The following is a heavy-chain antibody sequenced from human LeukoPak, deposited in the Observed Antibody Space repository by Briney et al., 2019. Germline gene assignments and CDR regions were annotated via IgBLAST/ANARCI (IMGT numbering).Heavy chain of an antibody. CDR3: ARGDDSGSYYIDY. V-gene: IGHV4-61*02. CDR1: GGSISSGSYY. CDR2: IYTSGST. Sequence: SQTLSLTCTVSGGSISSGSYYWDWIRQPAGKGLEWIGRIYTSGSTNYNPSLKSRVTILIDTSKNQFSLKLSSVTAADTAVYYCARGDDSGSYYIDYWGQGTLVTVSS. J-gene: IGHJ4*02. D-gene: IGHD3-10*01.